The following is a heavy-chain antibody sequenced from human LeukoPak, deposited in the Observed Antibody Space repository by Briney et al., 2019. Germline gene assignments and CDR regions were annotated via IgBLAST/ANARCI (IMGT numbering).Heavy chain of an antibody. CDR1: GLTFSIYA. V-gene: IGHV3-23*01. CDR2: ISGSGGST. J-gene: IGHJ4*02. D-gene: IGHD6-13*01. CDR3: AKDYSGSWYYFDY. Sequence: RGSLRLSCAASGLTFSIYAITWVRQAPGKGLEWVSTISGSGGSTYYADSVKGRFPISRDNSKNTLYLQMNSLRPEDTAIYYCAKDYSGSWYYFDYWGQGTLVTVSS.